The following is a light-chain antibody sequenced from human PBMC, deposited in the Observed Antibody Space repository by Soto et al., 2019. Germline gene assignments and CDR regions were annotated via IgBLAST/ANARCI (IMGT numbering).Light chain of an antibody. CDR1: QSVSSY. Sequence: EIVLTQSPATLSLSPGERATLSCRASQSVSSYLAWYQQKPGQAPRLLIYDVSNRATGIPARFSGSGSGTDFTLTISSLEPEDFAVYYGQQRSNWPPITFGQGTRLEIK. J-gene: IGKJ5*01. CDR3: QQRSNWPPIT. CDR2: DVS. V-gene: IGKV3-11*01.